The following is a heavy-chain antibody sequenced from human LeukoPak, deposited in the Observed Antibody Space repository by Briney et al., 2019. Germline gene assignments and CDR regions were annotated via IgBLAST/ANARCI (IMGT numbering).Heavy chain of an antibody. CDR3: ARATRSGWLPH. CDR1: GGSFSGYY. D-gene: IGHD3-22*01. J-gene: IGHJ4*02. V-gene: IGHV4-34*01. Sequence: PSETLSLTCAVYGGSFSGYYWSWIRQPPGKGLEWIGEINHSGSTNYNPSLKSRVTISVDTSKNQFSLKLSSVTAADTAVYYCARATRSGWLPHWGQGTLVTVSS. CDR2: INHSGST.